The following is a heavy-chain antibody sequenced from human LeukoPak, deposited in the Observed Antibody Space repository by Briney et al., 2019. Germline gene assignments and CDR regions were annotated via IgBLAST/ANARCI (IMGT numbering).Heavy chain of an antibody. D-gene: IGHD6-13*01. Sequence: SETLSLTCTVSGGSISSYYWSWIRQPPGKGLEWIGYIYYSGSTNYNPSLKSRVTISVDTSKNQFSLKLSSVTAADTAVYYCARTAAARRSAFDIWGQGTMVTVSS. J-gene: IGHJ3*02. CDR1: GGSISSYY. V-gene: IGHV4-59*01. CDR2: IYYSGST. CDR3: ARTAAARRSAFDI.